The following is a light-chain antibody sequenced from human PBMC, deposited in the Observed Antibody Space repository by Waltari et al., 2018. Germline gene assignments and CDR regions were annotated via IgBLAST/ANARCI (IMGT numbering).Light chain of an antibody. CDR1: QNVFGD. Sequence: DIVMTQSPATLSVSPGERASLSCRASQNVFGDLVWSQMKIGRAPRLLIFGVSTSSTGVPAMFSGSGSGTEFTLTISSLQSEDSAFYYCQQYTSWPRTFGQGTKLEI. CDR3: QQYTSWPRT. V-gene: IGKV3-15*01. J-gene: IGKJ2*01. CDR2: GVS.